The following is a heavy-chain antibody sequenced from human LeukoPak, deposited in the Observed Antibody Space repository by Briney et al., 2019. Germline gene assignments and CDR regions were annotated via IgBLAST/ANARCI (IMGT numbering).Heavy chain of an antibody. CDR2: ISGSGGST. CDR3: ANTPDYEDAFDI. J-gene: IGHJ3*02. CDR1: GFTFDNYA. D-gene: IGHD4-17*01. V-gene: IGHV3-23*01. Sequence: QPGGSLRLSCAASGFTFDNYAMTWVRQAPGKGLEWISTISGSGGSTHYAESVKGRFTIFRDNSKNTLYLQMNSLRAEDTAVYYCANTPDYEDAFDIWGQGTMVTVSS.